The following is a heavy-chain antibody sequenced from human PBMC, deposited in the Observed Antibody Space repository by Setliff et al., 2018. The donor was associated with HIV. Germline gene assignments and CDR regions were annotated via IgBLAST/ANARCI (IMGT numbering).Heavy chain of an antibody. CDR3: ARHVDGGLWNAYYYYGLDV. CDR2: IYTSGST. CDR1: GGSISSYY. V-gene: IGHV4-4*09. J-gene: IGHJ6*02. Sequence: ASETLSLTCTVSGGSISSYYWSWIRQPPGKGLEWIGYIYTSGSTNYNPSLKSRVTISLDTSKNQFSLKLSSLTASDTAVYYCARHVDGGLWNAYYYYGLDVWGQGTAVTVSS. D-gene: IGHD3-3*01.